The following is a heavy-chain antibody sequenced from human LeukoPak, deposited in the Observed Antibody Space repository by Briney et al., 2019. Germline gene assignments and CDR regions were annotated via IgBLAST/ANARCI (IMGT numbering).Heavy chain of an antibody. CDR1: GFTFSTYS. CDR3: AKAREAGAAGTTRYYFDY. CDR2: ISSNFSYI. J-gene: IGHJ4*02. V-gene: IGHV3-21*04. Sequence: GGSLRLSCAASGFTFSTYSMNWVRQAPGKGLEWVSSISSNFSYIHYADSVKGRFTISRDNAKNSLYLQMSSLRAEDTAVYYCAKAREAGAAGTTRYYFDYWGQGTLVTVSS. D-gene: IGHD6-13*01.